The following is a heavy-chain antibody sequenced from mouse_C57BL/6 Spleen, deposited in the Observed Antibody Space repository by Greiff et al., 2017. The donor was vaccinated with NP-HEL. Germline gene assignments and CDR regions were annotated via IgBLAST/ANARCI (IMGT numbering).Heavy chain of an antibody. J-gene: IGHJ1*03. D-gene: IGHD1-1*01. CDR3: ARSHYYGSSYVGYWYFDV. CDR2: IYPGGGYT. Sequence: VQLVESGAELVRPGTSVKMSCKASGYTFTNYWIGWAKQRPGHGLEWIGDIYPGGGYTNYNEKFKGKATLTADKSSSTAYMQFSSLTSEDSAIYYCARSHYYGSSYVGYWYFDVWGTGTTVTVSS. V-gene: IGHV1-63*01. CDR1: GYTFTNYW.